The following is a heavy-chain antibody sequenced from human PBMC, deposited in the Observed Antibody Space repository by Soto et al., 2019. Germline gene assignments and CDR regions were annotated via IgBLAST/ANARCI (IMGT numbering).Heavy chain of an antibody. CDR3: GRRGVGSGWFGDDS. D-gene: IGHD6-19*01. J-gene: IGHJ4*02. V-gene: IGHV4-39*01. CDR1: GGSISSSSYY. CDR2: INHSGNT. Sequence: QLQLQESGPGLVKPSETLSLTCTVSGGSISSSSYYWVWIRQPPGQGLEWIGTINHSGNTYYNPSLRSPVTITVDTAKNQFPLRPNSVADADASVYYCGRRGVGSGWFGDDSWGQGTLVTVSS.